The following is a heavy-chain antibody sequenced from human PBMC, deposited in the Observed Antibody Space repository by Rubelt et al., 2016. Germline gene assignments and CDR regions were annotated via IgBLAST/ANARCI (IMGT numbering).Heavy chain of an antibody. D-gene: IGHD1-26*01. V-gene: IGHV4-39*07. CDR1: GGSISSSSYY. Sequence: QLQLQESGPGLVKPSETLSLTCTVSGGSISSSSYYWGWILQPPGKGLAWIGSIYHSGSTYYNPSLKSRVTISVCTSKNQFSLKLSSVTAADTAVYYCAIPIVGASHGGGFDYWGQGTLVTVSS. J-gene: IGHJ4*02. CDR3: AIPIVGASHGGGFDY. CDR2: IYHSGST.